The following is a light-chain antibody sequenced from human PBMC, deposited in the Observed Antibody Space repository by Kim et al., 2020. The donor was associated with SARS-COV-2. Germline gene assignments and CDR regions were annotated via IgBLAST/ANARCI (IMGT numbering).Light chain of an antibody. CDR1: QSVSSSF. CDR2: GTS. Sequence: EIVLTQSPGTLSLSSGERATISCRASQSVSSSFLAWYQQKPGQAPRLLIYGTSTRATGIPDRFSGSGSGTDFTLTISRLEPEDFAVYFCQQYGTSPATFGQGTKVDIK. J-gene: IGKJ1*01. CDR3: QQYGTSPAT. V-gene: IGKV3-20*01.